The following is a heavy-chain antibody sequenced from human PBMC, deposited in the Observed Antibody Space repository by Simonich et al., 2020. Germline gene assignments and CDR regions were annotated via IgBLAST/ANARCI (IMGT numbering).Heavy chain of an antibody. CDR1: GYTFTGYY. CDR2: VKPNSGGT. CDR3: ARDPVVPAAIRNAFDI. Sequence: QVQLVQSGAEVKKPGASVKVSCKASGYTFTGYYMHWVGQAPGQGLGWKRWVKPNSGGTNYAQKFQGRVTMTRDTSISTAYMELSRLRSDDTAVYYCARDPVVPAAIRNAFDIWGQGTMVTVSS. D-gene: IGHD2-2*01. J-gene: IGHJ3*02. V-gene: IGHV1-2*02.